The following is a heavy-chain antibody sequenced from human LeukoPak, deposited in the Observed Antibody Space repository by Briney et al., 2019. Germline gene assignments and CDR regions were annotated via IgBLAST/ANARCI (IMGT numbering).Heavy chain of an antibody. V-gene: IGHV4-30-2*01. J-gene: IGHJ6*03. CDR3: ARGRRRHIVVVPAAPPDYYYYYMDV. D-gene: IGHD2-2*01. CDR1: GGSISSGGYY. Sequence: PSETLSLTCTVSGGSISSGGYYWSWIRQPPGKGLEWIGYIYHSGSTYYNPSLKSRVTISVDRSKNQFSLKLSSVTAADTAVYYCARGRRRHIVVVPAAPPDYYYYYMDVWGKGATVTVSS. CDR2: IYHSGST.